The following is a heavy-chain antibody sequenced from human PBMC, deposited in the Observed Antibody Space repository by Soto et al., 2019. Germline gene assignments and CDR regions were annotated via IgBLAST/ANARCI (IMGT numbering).Heavy chain of an antibody. CDR1: GGSISSYY. Sequence: PSETLSLTCTVSGGSISSYYWSWIRQPPGKGLEWILDIYYSGSTNYNPALKSRVTISVDTSKNQFSLKLSSVTGADTAVYYCARDVQESGPHDYYYYGMHXWGQATTVTVS. CDR3: ARDVQESGPHDYYYYGMHX. V-gene: IGHV4-59*01. J-gene: IGHJ6*02. CDR2: IYYSGST. D-gene: IGHD3-3*01.